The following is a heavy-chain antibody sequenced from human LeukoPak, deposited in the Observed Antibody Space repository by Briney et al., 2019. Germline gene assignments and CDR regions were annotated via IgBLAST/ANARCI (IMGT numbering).Heavy chain of an antibody. J-gene: IGHJ4*02. CDR2: IYYSGST. V-gene: IGHV4-30-4*08. CDR1: GYFISSGYY. CDR3: ARESYYDFWSGPTTYFDY. Sequence: PSETLSLTCAVSGYFISSGYYWSWIRQPPGKGLEWIGYIYYSGSTYYNPSLKSRVTISVDTSKNQFSLKLSSVTAADTAVYYCARESYYDFWSGPTTYFDYWGQGTLVTVSS. D-gene: IGHD3-3*01.